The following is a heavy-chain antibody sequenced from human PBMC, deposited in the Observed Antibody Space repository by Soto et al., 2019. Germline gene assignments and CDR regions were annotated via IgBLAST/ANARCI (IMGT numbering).Heavy chain of an antibody. Sequence: QVQLRESGPGLVKSSETLSLTCTVSGGSISTYYWSWVRQPPGKGLEWIGYIYYSGTATYNPSLSSRVTISVDTSENQFSLRLSSVTATDTAVYYCARGDGIQIGSLAGRYYDHKRDVWGQVTT. CDR1: GGSISTYY. V-gene: IGHV4-59*12. CDR2: IYYSGTA. CDR3: ARGDGIQIGSLAGRYYDHKRDV. D-gene: IGHD5-18*01. J-gene: IGHJ6*03.